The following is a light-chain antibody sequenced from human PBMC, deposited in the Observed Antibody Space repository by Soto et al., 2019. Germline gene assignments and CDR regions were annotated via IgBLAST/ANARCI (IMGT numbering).Light chain of an antibody. Sequence: EIVLTQSPGTLSLSPGERATLSCRASQSVSSNYLAWYQQKPGQAPRLLIYGASSRATGIPDRFSGSGSGTDFTLTISRLEPADCAVYYCQQYGSSPRTFGQGTKVEVK. CDR2: GAS. CDR3: QQYGSSPRT. V-gene: IGKV3-20*01. J-gene: IGKJ1*01. CDR1: QSVSSNY.